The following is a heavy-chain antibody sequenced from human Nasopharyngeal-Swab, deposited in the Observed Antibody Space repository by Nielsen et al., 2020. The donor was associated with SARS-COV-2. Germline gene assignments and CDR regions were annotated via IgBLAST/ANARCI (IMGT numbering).Heavy chain of an antibody. CDR1: GFTFDDYA. Sequence: SLKISCAASGFTFDDYAMHWVRQAPGKGLEWVSGISWNSGSIGYADSVKGRFTISGDNAKNSLYLQMNSLRAEDTALYYCAKDISSGWKPAYYFDYWGQGTLVTVSS. CDR2: ISWNSGSI. V-gene: IGHV3-9*01. J-gene: IGHJ4*02. CDR3: AKDISSGWKPAYYFDY. D-gene: IGHD6-19*01.